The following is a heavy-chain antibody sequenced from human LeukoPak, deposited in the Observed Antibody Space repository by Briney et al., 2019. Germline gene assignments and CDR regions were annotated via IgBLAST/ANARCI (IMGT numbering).Heavy chain of an antibody. CDR1: GFTFSSFA. V-gene: IGHV3-23*01. CDR3: ARGLGYVFGSGPDWFDP. Sequence: GGSLRLSCAASGFTFSSFAMSWVRQAPGKGLGWVSLISGSGGSTYYADSVKGRFTISRDNSKNTLYLQMSSLRAEDTAVYYCARGLGYVFGSGPDWFDPWGQGTLVTVPS. J-gene: IGHJ5*02. D-gene: IGHD3-3*01. CDR2: ISGSGGST.